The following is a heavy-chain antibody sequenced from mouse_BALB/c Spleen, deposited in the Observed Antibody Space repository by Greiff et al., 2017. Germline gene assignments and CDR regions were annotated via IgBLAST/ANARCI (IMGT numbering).Heavy chain of an antibody. J-gene: IGHJ3*01. CDR1: GFTFSDFY. V-gene: IGHV7-1*02. CDR2: SRNKANDYTT. D-gene: IGHD1-1*01. CDR3: ARDAGYYYGSSFAY. Sequence: EVMLVESGGGLVQPGGSLRLSCATSGFTFSDFYMEWVRQPPGKRLEWIAASRNKANDYTTEYSASVKGRFIVSRDTSQSILYLQMNALRAEDTAIYYCARDAGYYYGSSFAYWGQGTLVTVSA.